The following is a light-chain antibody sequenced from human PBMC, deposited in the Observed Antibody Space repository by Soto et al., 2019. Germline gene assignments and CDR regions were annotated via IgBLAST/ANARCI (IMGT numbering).Light chain of an antibody. CDR3: QQYNTYPPT. Sequence: DIQMTQSPSTLSASVGDRVTITCRASQSISSWLAWYQQKAGQAPKFLIYRASILETGVPSRFSGSGSGTEFTLTISSLQPDDFATYFCQQYNTYPPTFGQGTKVEIK. V-gene: IGKV1-5*03. CDR2: RAS. J-gene: IGKJ1*01. CDR1: QSISSW.